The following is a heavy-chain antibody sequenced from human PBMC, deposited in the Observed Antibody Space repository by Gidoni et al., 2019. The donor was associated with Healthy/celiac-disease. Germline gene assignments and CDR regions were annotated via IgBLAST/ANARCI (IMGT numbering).Heavy chain of an antibody. CDR3: ARIGFRYYDSSGYYWEGFDY. Sequence: EVQLVESGGGLVQPGGSLRLSCAASGFTFSSYWMSWVRQAPGKGLEWVANIKQDGSEKYYVDSVKGRFTISRDNAKNSLYLQMNSLRAEDTAVYYCARIGFRYYDSSGYYWEGFDYWGQGTLVTVSS. CDR2: IKQDGSEK. D-gene: IGHD3-22*01. J-gene: IGHJ4*02. CDR1: GFTFSSYW. V-gene: IGHV3-7*01.